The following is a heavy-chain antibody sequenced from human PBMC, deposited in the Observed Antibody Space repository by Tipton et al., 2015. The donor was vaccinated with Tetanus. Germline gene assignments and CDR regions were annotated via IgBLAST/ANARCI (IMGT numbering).Heavy chain of an antibody. CDR3: ARPPNPRGGATPSCYMDV. CDR1: GFTFSSYS. V-gene: IGHV3-21*01. D-gene: IGHD1-26*01. Sequence: SLRLSCAASGFTFSSYSMNWVRQAPGKGLEWVSSISSSSSYIYYADSVKGRFTISRDNAKNSLYLQMNSLRAEDTAVYYCARPPNPRGGATPSCYMDVWGKGTTVTVSS. CDR2: ISSSSSYI. J-gene: IGHJ6*03.